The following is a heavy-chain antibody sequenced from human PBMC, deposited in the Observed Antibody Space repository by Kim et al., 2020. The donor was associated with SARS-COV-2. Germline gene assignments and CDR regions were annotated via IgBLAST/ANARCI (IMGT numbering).Heavy chain of an antibody. CDR2: ISYDGSNK. V-gene: IGHV3-30*18. J-gene: IGHJ4*02. CDR1: GFTFSSYG. CDR3: AKGELWLAGAFDY. D-gene: IGHD5-18*01. Sequence: GGSLRLSCAASGFTFSSYGMHWVRQAPGKGLEWVAVISYDGSNKYYADSVKGRFTISRDNSKNTLYLQMNSLRAEDTAVYYCAKGELWLAGAFDYWGQGT.